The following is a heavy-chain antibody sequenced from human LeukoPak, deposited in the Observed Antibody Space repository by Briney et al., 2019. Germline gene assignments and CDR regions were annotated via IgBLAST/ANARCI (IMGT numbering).Heavy chain of an antibody. D-gene: IGHD3-16*01. J-gene: IGHJ4*02. Sequence: PGGSLRLSCAASGFTFSSYAMSWVRQAPGKGLEWVSAISGSGGSTYYADSVKGRFTISRDNSKNTLYLQMNSPRAEDTAVYYCAKDVMITFGGVTISTVFDYWGQGTLVTVSS. CDR3: AKDVMITFGGVTISTVFDY. CDR2: ISGSGGST. V-gene: IGHV3-23*01. CDR1: GFTFSSYA.